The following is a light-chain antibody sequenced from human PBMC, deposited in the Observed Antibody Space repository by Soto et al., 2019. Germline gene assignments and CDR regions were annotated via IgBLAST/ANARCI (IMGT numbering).Light chain of an antibody. CDR2: RDN. J-gene: IGLJ1*01. CDR3: AAWDDSLSGQV. Sequence: QSVLTQPPSASGTPGQRVTISCSGSRSNIGTNYVYWYQQFPGTAPKLLIYRDNQRPSGVSDRFSGSKSGTAASLAIRGLRSEDEADYYCAAWDDSLSGQVFGAGTKVTVL. V-gene: IGLV1-47*01. CDR1: RSNIGTNY.